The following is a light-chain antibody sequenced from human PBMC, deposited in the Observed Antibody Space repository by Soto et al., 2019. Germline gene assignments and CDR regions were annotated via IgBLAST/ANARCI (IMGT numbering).Light chain of an antibody. Sequence: DIQMTQSPSSLSASVGDRVTITCQASQDITNYLNWYQQKPGKAPKLLIYDASNLETGVPSRFSGSGSGTDFTFTINSLQAEDIATYYCQQYANLPRTLGQGTKLEIK. CDR1: QDITNY. CDR3: QQYANLPRT. J-gene: IGKJ2*01. CDR2: DAS. V-gene: IGKV1-33*01.